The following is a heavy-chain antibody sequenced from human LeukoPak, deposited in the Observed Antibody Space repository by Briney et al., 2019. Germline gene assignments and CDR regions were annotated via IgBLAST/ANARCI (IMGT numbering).Heavy chain of an antibody. CDR1: GYTFTSYA. V-gene: IGHV1-18*01. CDR2: SSAYNGNT. Sequence: ASVKVSCKASGYTFTSYAITWVRQAPGQGLEWMGWSSAYNGNTYYAQNLQGRVAMTTDTSTSTAYMELRSLRSDDTAVYYCARAHLGTTYYYDSSGYYNAFDIWGQGTVVTVSS. J-gene: IGHJ3*02. D-gene: IGHD3-22*01. CDR3: ARAHLGTTYYYDSSGYYNAFDI.